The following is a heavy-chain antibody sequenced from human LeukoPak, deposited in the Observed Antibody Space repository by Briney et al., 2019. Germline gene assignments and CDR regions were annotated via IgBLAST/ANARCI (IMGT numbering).Heavy chain of an antibody. D-gene: IGHD3-16*01. CDR1: GFTFSSYW. J-gene: IGHJ4*02. CDR3: AKVSSIIPFDY. Sequence: PGGSLRLSCAASGFTFSSYWMSWVRQAPGKGLEWVANIKQDGSEKYYVDSVKGRFTISRDNAKNSLYLQMNSLRAEDTAVYYCAKVSSIIPFDYWGQGTLVTVSS. V-gene: IGHV3-7*01. CDR2: IKQDGSEK.